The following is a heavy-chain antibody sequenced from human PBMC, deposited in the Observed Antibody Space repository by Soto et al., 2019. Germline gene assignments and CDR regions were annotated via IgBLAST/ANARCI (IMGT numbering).Heavy chain of an antibody. J-gene: IGHJ3*02. CDR3: AKITYYDILTGYYTLANAFDI. CDR1: GFTFSSYA. CDR2: ISGSGGST. Sequence: GGSLRLSCAASGFTFSSYAMSWVRQAPGKGLEWVSAISGSGGSTYYADSVKGRFTISRDNSKNTRYLQMNSLRAEDTAVYYCAKITYYDILTGYYTLANAFDIWGQGTMVTVSS. V-gene: IGHV3-23*01. D-gene: IGHD3-9*01.